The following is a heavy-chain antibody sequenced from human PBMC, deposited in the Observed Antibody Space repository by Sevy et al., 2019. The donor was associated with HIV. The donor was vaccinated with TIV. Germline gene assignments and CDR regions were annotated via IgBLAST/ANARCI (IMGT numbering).Heavy chain of an antibody. D-gene: IGHD3-3*01. J-gene: IGHJ6*02. CDR1: GGSISSYY. Sequence: SETLSLTCTVSGGSISSYYWSWIRQPPGKGLEWIGYIYYSGSTNYNPSLKSRVTISVDTSKNQFSRKLSSVTAADTAVYYCARGEYYDFWSGYYINYYYYGMDVWGQGTTVTVSS. CDR3: ARGEYYDFWSGYYINYYYYGMDV. V-gene: IGHV4-59*13. CDR2: IYYSGST.